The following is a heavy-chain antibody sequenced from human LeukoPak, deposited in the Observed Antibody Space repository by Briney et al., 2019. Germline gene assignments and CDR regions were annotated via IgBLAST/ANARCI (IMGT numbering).Heavy chain of an antibody. V-gene: IGHV3-30*02. Sequence: GGSLRLSCAASGFTFTHFGMHWVRQAPGKGRDWVAFVRYDGDLQFYADSVQGRFTISRDNSKNTVDMQMNRLRIEDTAVYYCVKESLEGDTWGQGTLVTVSS. D-gene: IGHD1-1*01. CDR1: GFTFTHFG. CDR3: VKESLEGDT. CDR2: VRYDGDLQ. J-gene: IGHJ5*02.